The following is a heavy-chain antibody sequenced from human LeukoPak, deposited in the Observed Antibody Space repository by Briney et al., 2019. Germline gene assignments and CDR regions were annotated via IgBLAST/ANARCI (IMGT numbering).Heavy chain of an antibody. V-gene: IGHV3-23*01. CDR3: AKVCDNSGYYSPCFDY. CDR2: LGGSGGTT. J-gene: IGHJ4*02. D-gene: IGHD3-22*01. CDR1: GLTFSSYA. Sequence: QAGGSLRLSCAASGLTFSSYAMTWVRQAPGKGLQWVSALGGSGGTTYYADSVKGRFTISRDNSKNMLYLQMNSLRAEDTAVYYCAKVCDNSGYYSPCFDYWGQGTLVTVSS.